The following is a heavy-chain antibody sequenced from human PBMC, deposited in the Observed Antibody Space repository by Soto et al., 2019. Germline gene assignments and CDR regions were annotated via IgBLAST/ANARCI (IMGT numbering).Heavy chain of an antibody. D-gene: IGHD3-22*01. J-gene: IGHJ5*02. Sequence: VQLVESGGGLVQPGRSLRLSCAASEFNFNSYSMHWVRQAPGKGLEWVAVISYDGGNKYYRDSVKGRFTISRDNFKNTLSLQMNSLRPEDTAVYYCARSFETLVLIRAFWFDPLGQGTLVTVSS. CDR1: EFNFNSYS. CDR2: ISYDGGNK. V-gene: IGHV3-30-3*01. CDR3: ARSFETLVLIRAFWFDP.